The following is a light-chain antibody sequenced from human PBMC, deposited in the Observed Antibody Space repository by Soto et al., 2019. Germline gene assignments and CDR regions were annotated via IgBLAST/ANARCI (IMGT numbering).Light chain of an antibody. CDR1: QRVGSN. CDR2: GAG. V-gene: IGKV3-15*01. J-gene: IGKJ5*01. CDR3: QQYNNWPPIT. Sequence: EIVLTQSPVTLSVSPGERATLSCTASQRVGSNLAWYQQKPGRAPRLLIYGAGTRATGIPARFSGSGSGTEFTLTISSLQSEDFAVYYCQQYNNWPPITFGQGTRLEI.